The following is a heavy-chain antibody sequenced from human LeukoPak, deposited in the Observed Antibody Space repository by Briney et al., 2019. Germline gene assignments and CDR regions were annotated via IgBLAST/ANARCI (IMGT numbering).Heavy chain of an antibody. CDR3: AKVRSRGFYYYGMDV. J-gene: IGHJ6*02. CDR1: RFPFSSYA. Sequence: GGSLRLSCAASRFPFSSYAMSWVRQAPGKGLEWVSAISGSGGSTYYADSVKGRFTISRDNSKNTLYLQMNSLRAEDTAVYYCAKVRSRGFYYYGMDVWGQGTTVTVSS. V-gene: IGHV3-23*01. D-gene: IGHD5-24*01. CDR2: ISGSGGST.